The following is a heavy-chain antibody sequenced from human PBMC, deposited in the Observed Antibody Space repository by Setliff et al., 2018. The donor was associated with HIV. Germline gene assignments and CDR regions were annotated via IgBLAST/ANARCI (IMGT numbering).Heavy chain of an antibody. CDR3: IISPGGDRTTYAQRFRGSVTMTSDTSTGTVYMELSSLRSEDTAVYYCASAIVGLGYNFFSVDV. CDR1: GFTFDDYA. J-gene: IGHJ6*04. V-gene: IGHV3-9*01. D-gene: IGHD2-21*01. CDR2: IKWSTNRI. Sequence: GGSLRLSCAASGFTFDDYALHWVRQAPGKGLEWVSGIKWSTNRIRYADSVKGRFTISRDNAKNSLYLHWVRQAPGHGLEWMGIISPGGDRTTYAQRFRGSVTMTSDTSTGTVYMELSSLRSEDTAVYYCASAIVGLGYNFFSVDVWGKGTTVTSPQ.